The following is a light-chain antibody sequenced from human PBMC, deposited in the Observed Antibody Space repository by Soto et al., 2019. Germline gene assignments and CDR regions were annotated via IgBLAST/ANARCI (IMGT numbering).Light chain of an antibody. V-gene: IGKV1-39*01. Sequence: DIQMTQTPSSLSASVGDRVTITCRASQSISSYLNWYQQKPGKAPKLLIYAASSLQSGVPSRFSGSGSGTDFTLTISSLQPEDFATYYCQQSYSTGSWTFGQGTKVDIK. CDR2: AAS. J-gene: IGKJ1*01. CDR1: QSISSY. CDR3: QQSYSTGSWT.